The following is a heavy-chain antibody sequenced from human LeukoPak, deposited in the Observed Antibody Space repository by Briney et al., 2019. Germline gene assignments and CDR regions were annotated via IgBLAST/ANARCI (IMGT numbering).Heavy chain of an antibody. CDR2: ISGSGSGT. CDR3: ARDRAAAIRFDY. V-gene: IGHV3-23*01. Sequence: GGSLRLSCAAFGFTFSSYAMSWVRQAPGKGLEWVSVISGSGSGTYYADSVKGRFTISRDNAKNSLYLQMNSLRAEDTVVYYCARDRAAAIRFDYWGQGTLVTVSS. D-gene: IGHD2-2*02. CDR1: GFTFSSYA. J-gene: IGHJ4*02.